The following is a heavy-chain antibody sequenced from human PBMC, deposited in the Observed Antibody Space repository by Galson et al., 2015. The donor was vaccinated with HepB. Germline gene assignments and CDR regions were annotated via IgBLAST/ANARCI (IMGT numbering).Heavy chain of an antibody. CDR1: GFTFSSYA. CDR2: ISGSGGST. CDR3: AKVVLRFLEWLSHFDY. Sequence: SLRLSCAASGFTFSSYAMSWVRQAPGKGLEWVSAISGSGGSTYYADSVKGRFTISRDNSKNTLYLQMNSLRAEDTAVYYCAKVVLRFLEWLSHFDYWGQGTLVTVSS. D-gene: IGHD3-3*01. J-gene: IGHJ4*02. V-gene: IGHV3-23*01.